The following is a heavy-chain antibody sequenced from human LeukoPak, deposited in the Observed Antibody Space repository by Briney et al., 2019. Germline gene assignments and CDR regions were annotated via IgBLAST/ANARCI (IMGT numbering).Heavy chain of an antibody. Sequence: GGSLRLSCAASGFTFSSYGMHWVRQAPGKGLEWVSFISSSSTYIYYADSLKGRFTISRDNAKNSLYLQMNSLRAEDTAVYYCARDRTYRSGYYYYYYMDVWGKGTTVTVSS. D-gene: IGHD3-3*01. CDR3: ARDRTYRSGYYYYYYMDV. CDR1: GFTFSSYG. CDR2: ISSSSTYI. V-gene: IGHV3-21*01. J-gene: IGHJ6*03.